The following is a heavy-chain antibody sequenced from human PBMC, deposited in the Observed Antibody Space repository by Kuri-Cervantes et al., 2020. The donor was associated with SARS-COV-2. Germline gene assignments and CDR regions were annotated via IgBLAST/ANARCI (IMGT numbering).Heavy chain of an antibody. D-gene: IGHD6-19*01. CDR3: ARDAGQWLGDNWFDP. J-gene: IGHJ5*02. CDR2: ISWNSGSI. Sequence: GGSLRLSCAASGFTFSSYAMSWVRQAPGKGLEWVSGISWNSGSIGYADSVKGRFTISRDNAKNSLYLQMNSLRSDDTAVYYCARDAGQWLGDNWFDPWGQGTLVTVSS. CDR1: GFTFSSYA. V-gene: IGHV3-9*01.